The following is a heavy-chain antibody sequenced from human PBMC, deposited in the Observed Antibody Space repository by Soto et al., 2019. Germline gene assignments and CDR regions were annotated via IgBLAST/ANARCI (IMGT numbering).Heavy chain of an antibody. D-gene: IGHD3-10*01. J-gene: IGHJ4*02. Sequence: EAQVLESGGDLVQPGGSLRLSCIASGFTFSSFGMTWVRQAPGKGLEWVSTVNGGGDSTHYADFVKGRFSICRDNSKNTVYLQMTCLRAEDTDLYYCVKDVGYGFILFDYWGQGTLVTVSS. CDR1: GFTFSSFG. V-gene: IGHV3-23*01. CDR2: VNGGGDST. CDR3: VKDVGYGFILFDY.